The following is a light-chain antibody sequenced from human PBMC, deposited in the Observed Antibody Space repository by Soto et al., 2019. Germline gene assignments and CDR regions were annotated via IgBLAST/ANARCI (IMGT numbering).Light chain of an antibody. CDR3: QQSYSTLT. J-gene: IGKJ3*01. CDR2: APS. V-gene: IGKV1-39*01. CDR1: QSLSTY. Sequence: DIQMTQSPSSLSASVGDRVTITCRASQSLSTYSNWYQQKPAKAPKLQIYAPSSLQSGVPSRFSGGGSGTDFTRTITSLQPEDFATYYGQQSYSTLTVGPGTKVDIK.